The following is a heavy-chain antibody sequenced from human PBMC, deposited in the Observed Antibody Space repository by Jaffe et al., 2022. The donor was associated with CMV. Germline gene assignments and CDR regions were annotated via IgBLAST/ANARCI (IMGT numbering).Heavy chain of an antibody. D-gene: IGHD2-15*01. J-gene: IGHJ4*02. CDR3: ARGGYCSGGSCYQGY. Sequence: EVQLVESGGGLVQPGGSLRLSCAASGFTFSSYWMHWVRQAPGKGLVWVSRINSDGSSTSYADSVKGRFTISRDNAKNTLYLQMNSLRAEDTAVYYCARGGYCSGGSCYQGYWGQGTLVTVSS. CDR1: GFTFSSYW. V-gene: IGHV3-74*01. CDR2: INSDGSST.